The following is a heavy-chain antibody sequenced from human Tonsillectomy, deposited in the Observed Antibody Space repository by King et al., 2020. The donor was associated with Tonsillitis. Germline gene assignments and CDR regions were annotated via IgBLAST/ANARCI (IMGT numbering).Heavy chain of an antibody. CDR2: IYCSGST. Sequence: VQLQESGPGLVKPSETLSLTCTVSGGPFSRYYWSWIRQPPGKGLEWIGYIYCSGSTSYNPSLKSRVTISVDTSKNQFSLKLSSVTAADTAVYYCARGRGISPWGGSGSSYFNYWGQGTLVTVSS. CDR3: ARGRGISPWGGSGSSYFNY. CDR1: GGPFSRYY. J-gene: IGHJ4*02. D-gene: IGHD3-10*01. V-gene: IGHV4-59*01.